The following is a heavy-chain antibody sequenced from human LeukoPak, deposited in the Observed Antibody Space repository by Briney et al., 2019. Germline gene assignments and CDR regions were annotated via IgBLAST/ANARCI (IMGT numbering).Heavy chain of an antibody. V-gene: IGHV3-74*01. J-gene: IGHJ4*01. D-gene: IGHD4-17*01. CDR1: GFTFSSYW. Sequence: GGSLRLSCAASGFTFSSYWMHWVRQAPGKGLVWVSRINSDGSSTSYADSVKGRFTISRDNAKNTLYLEMNSLRVEDTAVYYCARVRDYPYADYWGRGTLVTVSS. CDR2: INSDGSST. CDR3: ARVRDYPYADY.